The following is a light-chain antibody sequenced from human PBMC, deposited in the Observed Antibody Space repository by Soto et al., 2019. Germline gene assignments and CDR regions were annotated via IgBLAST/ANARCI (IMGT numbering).Light chain of an antibody. Sequence: DIQMTQSPSSLSASVGDTISITCRSFHTIRKSLNWYQQIPGKAPKLLIYATSTLQSGVPSRFSGSGFGTDFTLTISSLQPEDFATYYCQQSYTTPRTFGQGTKVDIK. V-gene: IGKV1-39*01. CDR2: ATS. CDR3: QQSYTTPRT. J-gene: IGKJ1*01. CDR1: HTIRKS.